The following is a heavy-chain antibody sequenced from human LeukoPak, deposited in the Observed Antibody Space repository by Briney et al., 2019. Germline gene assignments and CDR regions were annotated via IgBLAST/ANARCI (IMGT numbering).Heavy chain of an antibody. Sequence: GGSLRLSCAASGFTFSRYGMHWVRQTPGKGLEWVAVMSYDGSKTYYADAVKGRFTISRDKSKNTLYLQMDSLRAEDTAVYYCARPYGSGSYYASSRRYYYGMDVWGQGTTVTVSS. CDR1: GFTFSRYG. J-gene: IGHJ6*02. CDR2: MSYDGSKT. CDR3: ARPYGSGSYYASSRRYYYGMDV. V-gene: IGHV3-30*03. D-gene: IGHD3-10*01.